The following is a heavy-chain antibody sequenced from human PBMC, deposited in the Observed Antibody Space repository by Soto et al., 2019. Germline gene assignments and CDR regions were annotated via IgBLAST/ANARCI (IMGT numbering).Heavy chain of an antibody. J-gene: IGHJ6*02. CDR1: GYTFTSYY. V-gene: IGHV1-46*01. D-gene: IGHD2-21*02. CDR2: INPSGGST. CDR3: ARVQSDSDYYYGMDV. Sequence: ASVKVSCKASGYTFTSYYMHWVRQALGQGLEWMGIINPSGGSTSYAQKFQGRVTMTRDTSTSTVYMELSSLRSEDTAVYYCARVQSDSDYYYGMDVWGQGTTVTVSS.